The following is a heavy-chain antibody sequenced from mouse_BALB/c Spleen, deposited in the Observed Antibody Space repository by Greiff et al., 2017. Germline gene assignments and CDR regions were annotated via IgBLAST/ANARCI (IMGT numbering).Heavy chain of an antibody. J-gene: IGHJ3*01. CDR1: GYTFTDYE. CDR3: TRYYYGSSPWFAY. D-gene: IGHD1-1*01. V-gene: IGHV1-15*01. Sequence: VHLVESGAELVRPGASVKLSCKALGYTFTDYEMHWVKQTPVHGLEWIGAIHPGSGGTAYNQKFKGKATLTADKSSSTAYMELSSLTSEDSAVYYCTRYYYGSSPWFAYWGQGTLVTVSA. CDR2: IHPGSGGT.